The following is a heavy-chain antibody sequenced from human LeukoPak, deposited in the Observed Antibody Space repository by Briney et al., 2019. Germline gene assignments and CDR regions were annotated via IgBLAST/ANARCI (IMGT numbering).Heavy chain of an antibody. CDR2: ISTYNGNT. CDR1: GYTFTSYG. CDR3: ARDPMFAPVTMVRGPPDY. V-gene: IGHV1-18*01. J-gene: IGHJ4*02. D-gene: IGHD3-10*01. Sequence: ASVKVSCKASGYTFTSYGISWVRQAPGQGLEWMGWISTYNGNTNYAQKLQGRVTMTTDTSTSTAYMELRSLRSDDTAVYYCARDPMFAPVTMVRGPPDYWGQGTLVTVSS.